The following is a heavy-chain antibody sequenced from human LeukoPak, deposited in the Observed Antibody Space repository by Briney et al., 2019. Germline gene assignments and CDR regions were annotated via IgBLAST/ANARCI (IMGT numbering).Heavy chain of an antibody. CDR2: INAGNGNT. Sequence: GASVKVSCKASGGTFISYAISWVRQAPGQGLEWMGWINAGNGNTKYSQKFQGRVTITRDTSASTAYMELSSLRSEDTAVYYCARGGYSYGFYWGQGTLVTVSS. CDR1: GGTFISYA. D-gene: IGHD5-18*01. V-gene: IGHV1-3*01. J-gene: IGHJ4*02. CDR3: ARGGYSYGFY.